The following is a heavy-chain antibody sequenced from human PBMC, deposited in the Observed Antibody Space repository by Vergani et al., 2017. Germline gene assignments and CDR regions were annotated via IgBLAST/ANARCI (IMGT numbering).Heavy chain of an antibody. D-gene: IGHD3-10*01. J-gene: IGHJ4*02. CDR1: GYTFTSYA. V-gene: IGHV1-3*01. Sequence: QVPLVQSGAEVKTPGASVKVSCKASGYTFTSYALHWVRHAPGQRLEWMGWINAGNGNTKYSQKFQGRVTITRDTSASTAYMELSSLSSEDTAVYYCARDNYYGSGSGGYWGQGTLVTVSS. CDR3: ARDNYYGSGSGGY. CDR2: INAGNGNT.